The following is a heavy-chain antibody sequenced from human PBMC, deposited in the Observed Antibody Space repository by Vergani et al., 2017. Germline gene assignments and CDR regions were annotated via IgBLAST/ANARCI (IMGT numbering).Heavy chain of an antibody. CDR1: GFSIDNGYY. J-gene: IGHJ4*02. CDR3: ARRSGIVYDIFSGTKYFFDF. CDR2: IYRTGRT. D-gene: IGHD3-9*01. Sequence: QVQLQESGPGLVKPSETLSLTCAVSGFSIDNGYYWDWIRQPPGKGLEWIGSIYRTGRTHFNPSLKSRVTISVDTSNNHFSLRLNSLTAADTAVYYCARRSGIVYDIFSGTKYFFDFWGQGTLVTVS. V-gene: IGHV4-38-2*01.